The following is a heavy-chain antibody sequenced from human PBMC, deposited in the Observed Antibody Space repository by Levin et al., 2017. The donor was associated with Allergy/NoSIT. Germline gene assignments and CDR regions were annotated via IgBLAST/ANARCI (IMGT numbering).Heavy chain of an antibody. V-gene: IGHV3-30*04. Sequence: PGGSLRLSCAASGFTFSSYAMHWVRQAPGKGLEWVAVISYDGSNKYYADSVKGRFTISRDNSKNTLYLQMNSLRAEDTAVYYCARGVWIQLILDYWGQGTLVTVSS. CDR3: ARGVWIQLILDY. J-gene: IGHJ4*02. D-gene: IGHD5-18*01. CDR2: ISYDGSNK. CDR1: GFTFSSYA.